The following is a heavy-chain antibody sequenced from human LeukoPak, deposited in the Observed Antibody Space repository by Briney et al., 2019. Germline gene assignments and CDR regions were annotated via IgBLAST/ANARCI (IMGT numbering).Heavy chain of an antibody. D-gene: IGHD3-22*01. J-gene: IGHJ4*02. V-gene: IGHV3-23*01. Sequence: GGSLRLSCAASRFTFSSYAMSWVRQAPGKGLEWVSAISGSGGSTYYADSVKGRFTISRDNSKNTLYLQMNSLRAEDTAVYYCAKDLTYYYDSSGPADYYWGQGTLVTVSS. CDR2: ISGSGGST. CDR3: AKDLTYYYDSSGPADYY. CDR1: RFTFSSYA.